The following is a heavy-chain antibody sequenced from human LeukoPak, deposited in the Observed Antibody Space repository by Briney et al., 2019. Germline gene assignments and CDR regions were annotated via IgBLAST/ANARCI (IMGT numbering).Heavy chain of an antibody. V-gene: IGHV3-23*01. Sequence: GGSLRLSCAASGFTFSDSPMTWVRQAPGKGLEWLSAITGGGSGTYYADSVKGRFTISRDNPKNTLYLQMNSLRAEDTAVYYCARNWPASSGSYMGDWRRGTLVAVCS. J-gene: IGHJ4*02. CDR3: ARNWPASSGSYMGD. CDR1: GFTFSDSP. D-gene: IGHD3-10*01. CDR2: ITGGGSGT.